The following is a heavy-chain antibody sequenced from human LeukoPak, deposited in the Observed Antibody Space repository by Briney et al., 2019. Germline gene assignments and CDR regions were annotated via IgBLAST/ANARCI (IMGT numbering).Heavy chain of an antibody. D-gene: IGHD3-3*01. Sequence: GGSLRLSCAASGFTFSSYSLNWVRQAPGKGLEWVSSISSSSSYVYYADSVKGRFTISRDNAKNSLYLQMNSPRAEDTAVYYCASLPFYFWSGYYTEEDDAFDIWGQGTMVTVSS. V-gene: IGHV3-21*01. CDR2: ISSSSSYV. CDR3: ASLPFYFWSGYYTEEDDAFDI. J-gene: IGHJ3*02. CDR1: GFTFSSYS.